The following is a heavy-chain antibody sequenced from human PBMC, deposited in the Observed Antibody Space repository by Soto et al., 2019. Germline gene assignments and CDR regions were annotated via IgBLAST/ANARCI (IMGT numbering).Heavy chain of an antibody. CDR2: INAGNGNT. Sequence: ASVKVSCKASGDTFTSYAIHWVRQAPGQRLEWMGWINAGNGNTKYSQKFQGRVTITRDTSASTAYMELRSLRSDDTAVYYCAREGSPADYWGQGTLVTVSS. D-gene: IGHD3-10*01. J-gene: IGHJ4*02. CDR3: AREGSPADY. V-gene: IGHV1-3*01. CDR1: GDTFTSYA.